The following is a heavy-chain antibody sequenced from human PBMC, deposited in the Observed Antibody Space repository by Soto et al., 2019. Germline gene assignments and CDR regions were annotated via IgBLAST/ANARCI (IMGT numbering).Heavy chain of an antibody. CDR1: GFTFSSYG. V-gene: IGHV3-30*18. D-gene: IGHD2-15*01. Sequence: XLRLSCASSGFTFSSYGMHWVRQAPGKGLEWVAVISYDGSNKYYADSVKGRFTISRDNSKNTLYLQMSSLRAEDTAVYYCAKDLAATLSYYYYYGMDVWGQGTTVTVSS. CDR2: ISYDGSNK. CDR3: AKDLAATLSYYYYYGMDV. J-gene: IGHJ6*02.